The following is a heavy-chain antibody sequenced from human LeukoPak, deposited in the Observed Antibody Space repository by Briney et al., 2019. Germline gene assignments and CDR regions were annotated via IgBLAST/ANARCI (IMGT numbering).Heavy chain of an antibody. CDR2: IYSGGST. CDR1: GFTVSSNY. D-gene: IGHD1-7*01. J-gene: IGHJ5*02. CDR3: ARGPSITGTTLDP. V-gene: IGHV3-53*01. Sequence: GGSLRLSCAASGFTVSSNYMSWVRQAPGKGLEWVSVIYSGGSTYYADSVKGRFTISRDNSKSTLYLQMNSLRAEDTAVYYCARGPSITGTTLDPWGQGTLVTVSS.